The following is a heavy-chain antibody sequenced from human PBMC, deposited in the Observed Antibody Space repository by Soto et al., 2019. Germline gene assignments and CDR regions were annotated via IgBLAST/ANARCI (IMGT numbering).Heavy chain of an antibody. Sequence: QVQLVQSGAEVKKPGASVKVSCKASGYTFTSYGISWVRQAPGQGLEWMGWISAYNGNTNYAQKLQGRVTMTTDTSTSTAYMELRSLRSDDTAVYYCARDRRYYGSGSNYYYGMDVWGQGTTVTVSS. V-gene: IGHV1-18*01. D-gene: IGHD3-10*01. CDR2: ISAYNGNT. J-gene: IGHJ6*02. CDR1: GYTFTSYG. CDR3: ARDRRYYGSGSNYYYGMDV.